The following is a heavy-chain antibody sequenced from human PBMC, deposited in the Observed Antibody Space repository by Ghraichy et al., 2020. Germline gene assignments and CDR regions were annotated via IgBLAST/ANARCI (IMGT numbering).Heavy chain of an antibody. V-gene: IGHV3-7*01. D-gene: IGHD3-10*01. Sequence: GESLNISCAASGFTFSSYWMSWVRQAPGKGLEWVANIKQDGSEKYYVDSVKGRFTISRDNAKNSLYLQMNSLRAEDTAVYYCAREGAMVRGLDYWGQGTLVTVSS. CDR3: AREGAMVRGLDY. CDR2: IKQDGSEK. CDR1: GFTFSSYW. J-gene: IGHJ4*02.